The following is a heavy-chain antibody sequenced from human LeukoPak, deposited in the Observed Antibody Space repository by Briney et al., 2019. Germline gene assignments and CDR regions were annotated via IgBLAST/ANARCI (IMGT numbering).Heavy chain of an antibody. D-gene: IGHD1-14*01. J-gene: IGHJ4*02. Sequence: GGSLRLSCASTGFTVITNDMTWVRQAPGKGLEWDSVLYSDGNTKYADYVQGRFTISRDNSKNTLYLEMNSLSPDDTAVDYCARGVEPLAANTLAYWGQGTLVTVSS. CDR2: LYSDGNT. CDR1: GFTVITND. V-gene: IGHV3-53*01. CDR3: ARGVEPLAANTLAY.